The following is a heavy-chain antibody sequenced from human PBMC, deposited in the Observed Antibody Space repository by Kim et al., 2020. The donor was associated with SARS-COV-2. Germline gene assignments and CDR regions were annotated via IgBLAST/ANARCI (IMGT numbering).Heavy chain of an antibody. V-gene: IGHV4-39*01. Sequence: SETLSLTCTVSGGSISSSRYYWGRVRTPPGKGLEWIVSMYYTGRTYYNPSREIRVTLSVDTYKNCVSLTLTSVTAADTALFYCTGHNSLWFGADKACGG. CDR1: GGSISSSRYY. CDR2: MYYTGRT. D-gene: IGHD3-10*01. CDR3: TGHNSLWFGADKAC. J-gene: IGHJ1*01.